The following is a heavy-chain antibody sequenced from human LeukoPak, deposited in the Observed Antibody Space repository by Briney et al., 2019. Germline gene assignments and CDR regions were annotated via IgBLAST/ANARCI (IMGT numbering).Heavy chain of an antibody. Sequence: VASVKVSCKASGYTFTGFYIHWVRQAPGQGLEWMGWINPNSGSTNYPQKFQGRVTMTRDTSISTAYMELSRLRSDDTAVYYCARGDGYNSFDYWGQGTLVTVSS. D-gene: IGHD5-24*01. J-gene: IGHJ4*02. CDR2: INPNSGST. V-gene: IGHV1-2*02. CDR3: ARGDGYNSFDY. CDR1: GYTFTGFY.